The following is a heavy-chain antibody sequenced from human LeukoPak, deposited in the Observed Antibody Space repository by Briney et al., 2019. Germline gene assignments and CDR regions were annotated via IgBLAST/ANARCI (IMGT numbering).Heavy chain of an antibody. CDR3: ARGAAAAIRGTLFDY. CDR1: GFTFSSYS. D-gene: IGHD2-2*02. CDR2: IGSSSSYI. Sequence: GSLRLSCAASGFTFSSYSMNWVRQAPGKGLEWVSSIGSSSSYIYYADSVKGRFTISRDNAKNSLYLQMNSLRAEDTAVYYCARGAAAAIRGTLFDYWGQGTLVTVSS. J-gene: IGHJ4*02. V-gene: IGHV3-21*01.